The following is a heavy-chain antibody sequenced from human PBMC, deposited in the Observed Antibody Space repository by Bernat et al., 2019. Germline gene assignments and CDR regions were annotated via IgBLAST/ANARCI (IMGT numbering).Heavy chain of an antibody. CDR1: GGSISSSNW. D-gene: IGHD3-10*01. V-gene: IGHV4-4*02. J-gene: IGHJ6*03. Sequence: QVQLQESGPGLVKPSGTLSLTCAVSGGSISSSNWWSWVRQPPGKGLEWIGEIYHSGSTNYNPSLKCRVTISVDKSKNQFSLKLSSVTAADTAVYYCARAVTMVQRRYYYMDVWGKGTTVTVSS. CDR3: ARAVTMVQRRYYYMDV. CDR2: IYHSGST.